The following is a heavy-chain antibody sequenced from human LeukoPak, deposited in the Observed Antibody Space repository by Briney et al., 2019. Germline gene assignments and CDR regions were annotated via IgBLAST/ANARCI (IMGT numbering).Heavy chain of an antibody. CDR3: ARLGNAKASDY. CDR2: IYYSGST. V-gene: IGHV4-39*01. Sequence: PSETLSLTCTVSGGSISSSSYYWGWIRQPPGKGLEWIGSIYYSGSTYYNPSLKSRVTISVDTSKNQFSLKLSSVTAADTAVYYCARLGNAKASDYWGQGTLVTVSS. J-gene: IGHJ4*02. CDR1: GGSISSSSYY. D-gene: IGHD1-26*01.